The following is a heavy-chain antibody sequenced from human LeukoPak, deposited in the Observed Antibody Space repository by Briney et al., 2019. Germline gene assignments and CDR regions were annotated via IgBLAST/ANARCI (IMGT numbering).Heavy chain of an antibody. J-gene: IGHJ4*02. CDR3: ASQRHSSGWYQGEFDY. CDR1: GFTFSRYW. CDR2: IKQDGSEK. V-gene: IGHV3-7*01. Sequence: PGGSLRLSCVASGFTFSRYWMSWVRQAPGKGLERVANIKQDGSEKHYEDSVKGRFTISRDNAKNSLYLQMNSLRAEDTAVYYCASQRHSSGWYQGEFDYWGQGTLVTVSS. D-gene: IGHD6-19*01.